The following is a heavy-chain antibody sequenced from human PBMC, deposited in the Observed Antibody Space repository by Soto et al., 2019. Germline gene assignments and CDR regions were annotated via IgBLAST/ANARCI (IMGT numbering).Heavy chain of an antibody. CDR3: AKVDCSGGSCYPYYYYYGMDV. V-gene: IGHV3-74*01. J-gene: IGHJ6*02. CDR2: IKSDASRT. Sequence: GGSLRLSCAASGFTFSSYWMHWVRQVPWKGLVWVSVIKSDASRTTYADSVKGRFTISRDNAKNTLYLQMNSLRAEDTAVYYCAKVDCSGGSCYPYYYYYGMDVWGQGTTVTVSS. CDR1: GFTFSSYW. D-gene: IGHD2-15*01.